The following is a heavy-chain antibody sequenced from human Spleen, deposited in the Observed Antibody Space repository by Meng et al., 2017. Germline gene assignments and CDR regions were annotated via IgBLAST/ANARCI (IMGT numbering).Heavy chain of an antibody. V-gene: IGHV3-21*04. D-gene: IGHD3-10*01. CDR2: ISSSGRYI. Sequence: GGSLRLSCAASGFTFNTYSLNWVRQAPGKGLEWVSSISSSGRYIKYADSVKGRFIISRDNAKNSLYLQMSSLRVEDTAIYYCTKDTRGGSGSYSWGTFDVWGQGTMVTVSS. CDR1: GFTFNTYS. CDR3: TKDTRGGSGSYSWGTFDV. J-gene: IGHJ3*01.